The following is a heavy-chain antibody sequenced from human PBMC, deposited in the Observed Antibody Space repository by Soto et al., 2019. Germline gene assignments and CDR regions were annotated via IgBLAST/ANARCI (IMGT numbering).Heavy chain of an antibody. CDR3: ARGLDSSGPFHY. D-gene: IGHD3-22*01. CDR2: IYHSGST. Sequence: PSETLSLTCGVSGGSISSGGYSWSWIRQPPGKGLEWIGYIYHSGSTYYNPSLKSRVTISVDRSKNQFSLKLSSVTAADTAVYYCARGLDSSGPFHYWGQGTLVTVS. J-gene: IGHJ4*02. V-gene: IGHV4-30-2*01. CDR1: GGSISSGGYS.